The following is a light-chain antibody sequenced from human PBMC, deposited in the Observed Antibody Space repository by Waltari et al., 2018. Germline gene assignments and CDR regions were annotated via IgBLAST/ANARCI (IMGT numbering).Light chain of an antibody. CDR3: QSYDSGLNGLF. V-gene: IGLV1-40*01. J-gene: IGLJ2*01. CDR1: SSNIGSPYN. CDR2: DDS. Sequence: PSVSGAPGQRVTISCTGSSSNIGSPYNVHWYQQVPGRAPKLLIYDDSHRPSGVPDRFSGSKSGTSASLAITGLQAEDEAEYFCQSYDSGLNGLFFGGGTKVTVL.